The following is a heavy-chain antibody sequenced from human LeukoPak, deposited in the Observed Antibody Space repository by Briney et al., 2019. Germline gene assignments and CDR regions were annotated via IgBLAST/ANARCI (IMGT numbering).Heavy chain of an antibody. Sequence: ASVKVSCKASGGTFSSYAISWVRQAPGQGLEWMGGIIPIFGTANYAQKFQGRVTITADESTSTAYMELSSLRSEDTAVYYCARDLGYYDSSGYYYNYFDYWGQGTLVTVSS. D-gene: IGHD3-22*01. CDR3: ARDLGYYDSSGYYYNYFDY. CDR2: IIPIFGTA. CDR1: GGTFSSYA. J-gene: IGHJ4*02. V-gene: IGHV1-69*13.